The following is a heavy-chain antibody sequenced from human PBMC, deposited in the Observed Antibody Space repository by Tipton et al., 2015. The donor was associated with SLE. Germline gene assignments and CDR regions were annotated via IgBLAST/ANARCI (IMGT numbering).Heavy chain of an antibody. CDR3: ARGTGTYGWFDP. J-gene: IGHJ5*02. V-gene: IGHV4-59*11. CDR2: IYYSGST. CDR1: GGSISSHY. D-gene: IGHD3/OR15-3a*01. Sequence: TLSLTCTVSGGSISSHYWSWIRQPPGKGLEWIGYIYYSGSTNYNPSLKSRVTISVDTSKNQFSLKLSSVTAADTAVYYCARGTGTYGWFDPWGQGTLVTVSS.